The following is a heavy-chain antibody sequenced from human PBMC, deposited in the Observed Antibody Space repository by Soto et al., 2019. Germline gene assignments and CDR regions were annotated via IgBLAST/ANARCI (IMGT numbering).Heavy chain of an antibody. CDR3: ARAGYCSRTSCSLSYYMDV. CDR2: ISSSGSTI. CDR1: GFTFSDYY. J-gene: IGHJ6*03. V-gene: IGHV3-11*01. Sequence: QVQLVESGGGLVKPGGSLRLSCAASGFTFSDYYMCWIRQAPGKGLEWVSYISSSGSTIYYADSVKGRFTISRDNAKNSLYLQMNSLRAEDTAVYYCARAGYCSRTSCSLSYYMDVWGKGTTVTVSS. D-gene: IGHD2-2*01.